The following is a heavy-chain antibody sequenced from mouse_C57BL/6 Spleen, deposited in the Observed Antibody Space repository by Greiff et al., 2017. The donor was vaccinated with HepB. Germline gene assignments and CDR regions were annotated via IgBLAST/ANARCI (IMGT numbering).Heavy chain of an antibody. J-gene: IGHJ1*03. CDR1: GFTFSSYA. CDR3: ARASITTVHWYFDV. CDR2: ISDGGSYT. D-gene: IGHD1-1*01. Sequence: EVHLVESGGGLVKPGGSLKLSCAASGFTFSSYAMSWVRQTPEKRLEWVATISDGGSYTYYPDNVKGRFTISRDNAKNNLYLQMSHLKSEDTAMYYCARASITTVHWYFDVWGTGTTVTVSS. V-gene: IGHV5-4*01.